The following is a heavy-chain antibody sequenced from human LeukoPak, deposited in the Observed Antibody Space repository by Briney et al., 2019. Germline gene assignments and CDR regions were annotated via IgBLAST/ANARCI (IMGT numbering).Heavy chain of an antibody. CDR3: ARGGTVVTPGRLDFDY. Sequence: PSETLSLTCAVYGGSFSGYYWSWIRQPPGKGLECIGEINHSGSTNYNPSLKSRVTISVDTSKNQFSLKLSSVTAADTAVYYCARGGTVVTPGRLDFDYWGQGTLVTVSS. D-gene: IGHD4-23*01. CDR2: INHSGST. J-gene: IGHJ4*02. V-gene: IGHV4-34*01. CDR1: GGSFSGYY.